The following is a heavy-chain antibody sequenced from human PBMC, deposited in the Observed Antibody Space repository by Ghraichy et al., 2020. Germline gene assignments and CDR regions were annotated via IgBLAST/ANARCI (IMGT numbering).Heavy chain of an antibody. CDR1: GLNVKDNY. J-gene: IGHJ4*02. CDR2: IYGGGDS. V-gene: IGHV3-53*01. CDR3: ARGTRQGYIGWFYFDY. Sequence: LSLTCAVSGLNVKDNYMAWLRQAPGKGLEWVSDIYGGGDSYYADSVKGRLSVSRDNSNNMLYLLMTSLRAEDSATYYCARGTRQGYIGWFYFDYWGQGTPVTVSS. D-gene: IGHD3-9*01.